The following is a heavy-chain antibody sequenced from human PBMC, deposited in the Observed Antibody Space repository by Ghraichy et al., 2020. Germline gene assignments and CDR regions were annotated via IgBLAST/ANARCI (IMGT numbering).Heavy chain of an antibody. J-gene: IGHJ6*02. Sequence: GGSLRLSCVGSGFTVSSYSMNWVRQAPGKGLEWVSYITSSGRFISYADSVKGRFTVSRDNAQNSLYLQMRSLRGEDTAVYYCARGSTVVRYYYYDGMDVWGQGTTVTASS. CDR1: GFTVSSYS. D-gene: IGHD4-23*01. CDR3: ARGSTVVRYYYYDGMDV. V-gene: IGHV3-48*01. CDR2: ITSSGRFI.